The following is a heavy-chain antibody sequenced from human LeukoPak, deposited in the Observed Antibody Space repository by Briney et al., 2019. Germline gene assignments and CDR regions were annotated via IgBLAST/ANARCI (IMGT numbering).Heavy chain of an antibody. CDR2: INHSGST. CDR1: GGSFTGYY. Sequence: SETLSLTCAVYGGSFTGYYWSWIRHPPGKGLEWIGEINHSGSTNYNTPLKSRVTISVDTSKNQFSLKLSSVTAADTAVYYCARGVKAAAGPHFDYWGQGTLVTVSS. J-gene: IGHJ4*02. D-gene: IGHD6-13*01. CDR3: ARGVKAAAGPHFDY. V-gene: IGHV4-34*01.